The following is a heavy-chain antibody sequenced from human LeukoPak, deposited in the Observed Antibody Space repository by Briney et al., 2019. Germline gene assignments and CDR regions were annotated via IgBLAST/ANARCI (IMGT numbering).Heavy chain of an antibody. CDR3: AREMEVHTRGYFDY. D-gene: IGHD2-8*01. CDR1: GFTFSSYE. Sequence: PGGSLRLSCAASGFTFSSYEMNWVRQAPGKGLEWVSYISSSGSTIYYADSVKGRFTISRDNAKNSLYLQMNSLRAEDTAVYYCAREMEVHTRGYFDYWGQGTLVTVSS. J-gene: IGHJ4*02. CDR2: ISSSGSTI. V-gene: IGHV3-48*03.